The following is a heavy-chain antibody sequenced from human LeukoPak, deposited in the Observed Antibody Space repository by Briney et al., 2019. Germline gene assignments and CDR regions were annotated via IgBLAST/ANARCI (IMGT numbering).Heavy chain of an antibody. D-gene: IGHD3-10*01. CDR3: ARVYYGSGSLHYYYYYMDV. CDR2: IYSGGRT. CDR1: GFTVSSNY. Sequence: PGGSLRLSCAASGFTVSSNYMSWVRQAPGKGLEWVAVIYSGGRTYYADSVKGRFTISRDNSKNTLYLQMNSLRVEDTAVYYCARVYYGSGSLHYYYYYMDVWGKGTTVTISS. J-gene: IGHJ6*03. V-gene: IGHV3-53*01.